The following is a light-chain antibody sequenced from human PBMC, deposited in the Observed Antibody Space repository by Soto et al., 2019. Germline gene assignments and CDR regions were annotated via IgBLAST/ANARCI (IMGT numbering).Light chain of an antibody. CDR3: SSYTSSSPYV. CDR2: EVS. V-gene: IGLV2-14*01. J-gene: IGLJ1*01. CDR1: SSDVGGYNY. Sequence: QSALTQPASVSGSPGQSITISCTGTSSDVGGYNYVSWYQQHPGKAPKLLIYEVSNRPSGVSNRVSGSKSGNTASLTISGLQAEDEADYYCSSYTSSSPYVFGTGTKVTV.